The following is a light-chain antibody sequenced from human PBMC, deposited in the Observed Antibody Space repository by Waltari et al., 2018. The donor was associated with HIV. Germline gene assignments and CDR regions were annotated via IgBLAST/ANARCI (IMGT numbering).Light chain of an antibody. Sequence: TLLTQSPATLSVSPGERVTLTCRASQSLTANLAWYQPRPGQAPRLLIYGASSRATDIPARFSGSGSGTDYTLTISTVQSEDSAVYYCQQNIHWPPYTFGQGTKL. CDR1: QSLTAN. CDR3: QQNIHWPPYT. V-gene: IGKV3-15*01. J-gene: IGKJ2*01. CDR2: GAS.